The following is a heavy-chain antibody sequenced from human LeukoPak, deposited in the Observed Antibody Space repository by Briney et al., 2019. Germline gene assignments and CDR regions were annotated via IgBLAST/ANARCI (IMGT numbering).Heavy chain of an antibody. CDR3: AKDHRPGCSGGSCYLEYFQH. J-gene: IGHJ1*01. V-gene: IGHV3-11*04. Sequence: KTGGSLRLSCAASGFTFSDYYMSWIRQAPGKGLEWVSYISSSGSTIYYADSVKGRFTISRDNAKNTLYLQMNSLRAEDTAVYYCAKDHRPGCSGGSCYLEYFQHWGQGTLVTVSS. D-gene: IGHD2-15*01. CDR2: ISSSGSTI. CDR1: GFTFSDYY.